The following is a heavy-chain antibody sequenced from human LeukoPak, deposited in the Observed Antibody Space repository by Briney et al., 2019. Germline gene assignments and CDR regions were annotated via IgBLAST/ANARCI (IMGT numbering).Heavy chain of an antibody. D-gene: IGHD5-24*01. J-gene: IGHJ4*02. CDR1: GGSFSGYY. CDR2: INHSGST. V-gene: IGHV4-34*01. Sequence: SETLSLTCAVYGGSFSGYYWSWIRQPPGKGLEWIGEINHSGSTNYNPSLKSRVTISVDTSKNQLSLKLSSVTAADTAVYYCARVRDGYNYLDYWGQGTLVTVSS. CDR3: ARVRDGYNYLDY.